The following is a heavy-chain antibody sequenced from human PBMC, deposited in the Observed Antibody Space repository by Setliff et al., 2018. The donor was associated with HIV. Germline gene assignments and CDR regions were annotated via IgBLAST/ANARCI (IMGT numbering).Heavy chain of an antibody. CDR2: ISNSGSTI. CDR1: GFTFSDHY. V-gene: IGHV3-11*01. Sequence: PGGSLRLSCAASGFTFSDHYMSWIRQAPGKGLEWVSYISNSGSTIHYADSVKGRFTISRDNAKNSLYLQINSLSAEDTAVYYCAREAYRLPWIDNWGQGTLVTVSS. CDR3: AREAYRLPWIDN. J-gene: IGHJ4*02. D-gene: IGHD1-1*01.